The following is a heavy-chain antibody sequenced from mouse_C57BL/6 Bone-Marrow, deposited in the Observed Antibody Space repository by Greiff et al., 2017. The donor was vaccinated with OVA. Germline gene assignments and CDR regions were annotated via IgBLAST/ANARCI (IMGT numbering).Heavy chain of an antibody. Sequence: EVKLQESVAELVRPGASVKLSCTASGFNIKNTYMHWVKQRPEQGLEWIGRIDPANGNTKYAPKFQGKATITADTSSNTAYLQLSSLTSEDTAIYYCARSRRSLYWYFDVWGTGTTVTVSS. CDR1: GFNIKNTY. J-gene: IGHJ1*03. CDR3: ARSRRSLYWYFDV. V-gene: IGHV14-3*01. CDR2: IDPANGNT.